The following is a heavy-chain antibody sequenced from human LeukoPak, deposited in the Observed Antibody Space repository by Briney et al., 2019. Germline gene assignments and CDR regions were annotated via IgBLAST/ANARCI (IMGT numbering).Heavy chain of an antibody. J-gene: IGHJ4*02. CDR3: APEGGYSYDY. Sequence: PGGSLRLSCAASGFTFTTYWMHWVRQVPGKGLVWFSRINSDGSTTDYADAVKGRFTISRDNAKNTLYLEMNSLRAEDTAVYYCAPEGGYSYDYWGQGTLVSVSS. V-gene: IGHV3-74*01. CDR2: INSDGSTT. CDR1: GFTFTTYW. D-gene: IGHD5-18*01.